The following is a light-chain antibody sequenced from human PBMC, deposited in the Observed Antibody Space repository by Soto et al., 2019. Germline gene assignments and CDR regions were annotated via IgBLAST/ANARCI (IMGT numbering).Light chain of an antibody. CDR1: QDISNY. V-gene: IGKV1-33*01. J-gene: IGKJ2*01. Sequence: DIQMTQSPSSLSASVGDRVTITCQASQDISNYLNWYQQKPGKAPKLLIYDASNLETGVPSRFSGSGSGTDFTFTISSLQPEDIATYYCQQYDNLPMYTFGQGTKVAIK. CDR2: DAS. CDR3: QQYDNLPMYT.